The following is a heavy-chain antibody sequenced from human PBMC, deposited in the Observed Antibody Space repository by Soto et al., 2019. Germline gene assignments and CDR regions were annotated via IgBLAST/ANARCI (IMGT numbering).Heavy chain of an antibody. J-gene: IGHJ4*02. CDR2: ISAYNGNT. Sequence: QVQLVQSGAEVKKPGASVKVSCKASGYTFTSYGISWVRQAPGQGLEWMGWISAYNGNTNYAQKLQGRVTMTTDTATSTAYMELRSLRSDDTAVYYCAREFPYYYGSGSQFKNDYWGQGTLVTVSS. CDR3: AREFPYYYGSGSQFKNDY. CDR1: GYTFTSYG. D-gene: IGHD3-10*01. V-gene: IGHV1-18*01.